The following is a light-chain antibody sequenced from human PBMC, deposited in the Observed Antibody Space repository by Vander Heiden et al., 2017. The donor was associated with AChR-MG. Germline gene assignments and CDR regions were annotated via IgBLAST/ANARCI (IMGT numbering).Light chain of an antibody. CDR1: QSISSY. Sequence: DIQMTQSPSSLSASIGDRVTITCRASQSISSYLNWYQQKPGKAPKLLIYAASSLQSGVTSRFSGSGSGTDFTLIISSLQPEDFATYYCQQSYSTPRTFGQGTKLEIK. J-gene: IGKJ2*01. CDR3: QQSYSTPRT. V-gene: IGKV1-39*01. CDR2: AAS.